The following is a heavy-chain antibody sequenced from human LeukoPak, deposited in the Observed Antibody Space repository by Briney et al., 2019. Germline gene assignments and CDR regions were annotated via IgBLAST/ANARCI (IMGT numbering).Heavy chain of an antibody. J-gene: IGHJ4*02. CDR1: GYTFTGYY. D-gene: IGHD3-22*01. V-gene: IGHV1-2*02. CDR3: ARDYYYDSSGYYYICYFDY. CDR2: IDPNSGGT. Sequence: ASVKVSCKASGYTFTGYYMHWVRQAPGQGLEWMAWIDPNSGGTNFAQNFQGRVTMTRDTSISTAYMELSRLRSDDTAVYYCARDYYYDSSGYYYICYFDYWGQGTLVTVSS.